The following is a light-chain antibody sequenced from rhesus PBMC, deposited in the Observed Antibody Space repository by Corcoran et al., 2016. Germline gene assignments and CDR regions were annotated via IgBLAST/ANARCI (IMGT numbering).Light chain of an antibody. V-gene: IGLV7-71*01. CDR1: AGAVPSGNY. CDR3: LLYYSGAQYI. Sequence: QAVVTQEPSLTVSPGGTFTLTCGSSAGAVPSGNYPDWFQQKPGQAPRGLIYNTNIKHSWTPARFSGSLAGGKAALTLSGAQPEDEAEYYCLLYYSGAQYIFGAGTRLTVL. CDR2: NTN. J-gene: IGLJ1*01.